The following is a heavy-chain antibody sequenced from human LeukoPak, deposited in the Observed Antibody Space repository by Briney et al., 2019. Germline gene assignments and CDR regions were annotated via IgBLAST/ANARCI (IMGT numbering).Heavy chain of an antibody. V-gene: IGHV4-59*01. CDR1: GGSISCYY. CDR2: IYYSGST. D-gene: IGHD3-10*01. CDR3: ASTPYGSGSSLPYYYYMDV. Sequence: SETLSLTCTVSGGSISCYYWSWIRQPPGKGLEWIGYIYYSGSTNYKPSLKSRVTISVDTSKNQFSLKLSSVTAADTAVYYCASTPYGSGSSLPYYYYMDVWGKGTTVTISS. J-gene: IGHJ6*03.